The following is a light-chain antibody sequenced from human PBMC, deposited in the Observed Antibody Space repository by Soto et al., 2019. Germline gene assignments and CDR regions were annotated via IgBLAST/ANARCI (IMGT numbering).Light chain of an antibody. CDR1: SSDVGDYNL. J-gene: IGLJ2*01. Sequence: QSALTQPASVSGSPGQSITISCIGTSSDVGDYNLVSWYQQHPGKAPKALIYDVTKRASGVSNRFSGSKSANTASLTISGLQAEDEADYYCCSYAGDSPVFGGGTKLTVL. V-gene: IGLV2-23*02. CDR2: DVT. CDR3: CSYAGDSPV.